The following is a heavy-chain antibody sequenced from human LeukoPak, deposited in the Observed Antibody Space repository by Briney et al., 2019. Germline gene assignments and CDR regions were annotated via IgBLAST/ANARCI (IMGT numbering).Heavy chain of an antibody. Sequence: GGSLRLSCAASGFSVSSNYMSWVRQAPGKGLEWVSVIYSGGSTYYADSVKGRLTISRDNSKNTVYLQMNSLRAEDTAVYYCAKTRGREQQLVFDYWGQGTLVTVSS. V-gene: IGHV3-66*01. J-gene: IGHJ4*02. CDR1: GFSVSSNY. D-gene: IGHD6-13*01. CDR3: AKTRGREQQLVFDY. CDR2: IYSGGST.